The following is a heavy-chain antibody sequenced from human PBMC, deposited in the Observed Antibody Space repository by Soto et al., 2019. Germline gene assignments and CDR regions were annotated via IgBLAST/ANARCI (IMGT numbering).Heavy chain of an antibody. Sequence: EVQLVESGGGLVQPGGSLKLSCAASGFIFSGSAIHWVRQASGKGLEWVGRIRSRANNYATSSGESVKGRFKFSRDDSQNTAYLQMNSLKTEDTATYYCSRSQVAPIGDYYDHGMDVWGQGTTVTVSS. CDR3: SRSQVAPIGDYYDHGMDV. V-gene: IGHV3-73*02. D-gene: IGHD5-12*01. CDR2: IRSRANNYAT. CDR1: GFIFSGSA. J-gene: IGHJ6*02.